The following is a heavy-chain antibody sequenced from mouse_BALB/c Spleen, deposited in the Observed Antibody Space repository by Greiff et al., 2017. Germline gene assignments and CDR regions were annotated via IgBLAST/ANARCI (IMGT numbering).Heavy chain of an antibody. Sequence: LQQPGSELVRPGASVKLSCKASGYTFTSYWMHWVKQRPGQGLEWIGNIYPGSGSTNYDEKFKSKATLTVDTSSSTAYMQLSSLTSEDSAVYYCTRDYGSSYVSLFDYGGQGTTLTVSS. CDR1: GYTFTSYW. CDR2: IYPGSGST. CDR3: TRDYGSSYVSLFDY. J-gene: IGHJ2*01. D-gene: IGHD1-1*01. V-gene: IGHV1S22*01.